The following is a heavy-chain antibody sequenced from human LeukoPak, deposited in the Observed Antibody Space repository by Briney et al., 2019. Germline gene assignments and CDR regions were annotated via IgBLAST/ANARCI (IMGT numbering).Heavy chain of an antibody. J-gene: IGHJ4*02. CDR2: IYTSGST. CDR3: ASKPWVVVVPAAPSPFDY. CDR1: GGSVSSGSSY. Sequence: SQTLSLTCTVSGGSVSSGSSYWNWIRQPAGKGLEWIGRIYTSGSTDYNPSFKSRVTISVDTSKNQFSLKLSSVTAADTAVYYCASKPWVVVVPAAPSPFDYWGQETLVTVSS. V-gene: IGHV4-61*02. D-gene: IGHD2-2*01.